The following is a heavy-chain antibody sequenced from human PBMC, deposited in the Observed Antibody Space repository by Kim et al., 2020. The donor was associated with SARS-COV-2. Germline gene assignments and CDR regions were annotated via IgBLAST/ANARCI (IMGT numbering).Heavy chain of an antibody. D-gene: IGHD4-17*01. Sequence: GGSLRLSCAASGFTFSSYEMNWVRQAPGKGLEWVSYISSSGSTIYYADSVKGRFTISRDNAKNSLYLQMNSLRAEDTAVYYRASTPTHYGGNSAYWGQGTLVTVSS. CDR3: ASTPTHYGGNSAY. CDR2: ISSSGSTI. CDR1: GFTFSSYE. V-gene: IGHV3-48*03. J-gene: IGHJ4*02.